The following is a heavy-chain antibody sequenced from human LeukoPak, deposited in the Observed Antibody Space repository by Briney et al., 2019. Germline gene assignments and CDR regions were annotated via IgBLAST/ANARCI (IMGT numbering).Heavy chain of an antibody. Sequence: GGSLRLSCAASGFTFSDYYMNWIRQAPGKGLEWISSISSSGSTIYYADSVKGRFTTSRDNAKNSLYLQMNSLRAEDTAVYYCARGRYSYILDYWGQGTLVTVSS. CDR1: GFTFSDYY. J-gene: IGHJ4*02. CDR3: ARGRYSYILDY. V-gene: IGHV3-11*01. D-gene: IGHD5-18*01. CDR2: ISSSGSTI.